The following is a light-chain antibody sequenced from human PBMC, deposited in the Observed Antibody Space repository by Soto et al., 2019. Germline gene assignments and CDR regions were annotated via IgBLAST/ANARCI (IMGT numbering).Light chain of an antibody. Sequence: QSVLTQPPSVSGAPGQRVTIDCTGTRSNIGAGYDVHWYRQVPGTAPKLLIYGNGNRPSGVPDRFSASKFGTSASLTIAGIQADDEADYYCQSYDNRLTVSVFGGGTKVTVL. CDR3: QSYDNRLTVSV. CDR1: RSNIGAGYD. V-gene: IGLV1-40*01. J-gene: IGLJ3*02. CDR2: GNG.